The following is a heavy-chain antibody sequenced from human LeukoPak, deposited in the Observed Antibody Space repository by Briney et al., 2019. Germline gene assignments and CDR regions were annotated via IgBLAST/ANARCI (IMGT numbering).Heavy chain of an antibody. Sequence: SVKVSCKASGGTFSSYAIIWVRQAPGQGLEWMGGIIPIFGTANYAQKFQGRVTITTDESTSTAYMELSSLRSEDTAVYYCARDGYYGSGSDNNYYYYYYMDVWGKGTTVTVSS. CDR2: IIPIFGTA. J-gene: IGHJ6*03. D-gene: IGHD3-10*01. CDR1: GGTFSSYA. V-gene: IGHV1-69*05. CDR3: ARDGYYGSGSDNNYYYYYYMDV.